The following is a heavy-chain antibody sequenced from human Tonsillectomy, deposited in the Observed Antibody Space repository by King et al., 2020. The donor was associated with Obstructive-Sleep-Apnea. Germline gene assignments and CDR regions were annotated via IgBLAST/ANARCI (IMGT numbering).Heavy chain of an antibody. Sequence: VQLVESGGGLVHPGESLRLSCAASEFSLKTYWMNWVRQAPGKGLEWVANIKQDGSEKYYVDSVKGRFSISRDNARNSLFLQMNSLRAEDTAVYYCARGGWSYYDTYVHLWGQGTLVTVSS. CDR3: ARGGWSYYDTYVHL. CDR1: EFSLKTYW. J-gene: IGHJ4*02. CDR2: IKQDGSEK. D-gene: IGHD3-22*01. V-gene: IGHV3-7*03.